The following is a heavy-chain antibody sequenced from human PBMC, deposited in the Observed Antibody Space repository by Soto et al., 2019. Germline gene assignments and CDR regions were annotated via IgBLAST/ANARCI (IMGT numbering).Heavy chain of an antibody. CDR1: GFTFSDYW. CDR2: IKFDGSFT. CDR3: ARGLRNYYGVDV. J-gene: IGHJ6*02. Sequence: EVQLVESGGGLVQPGGSLRLSCVASGFTFSDYWIHWVRQALGKGLVWVSRIKFDGSFTSHADSVKGRFTISRDNARNTVHLQMDSLRAEDTGVYYCARGLRNYYGVDVWGQGTTVTVSS. D-gene: IGHD4-17*01. V-gene: IGHV3-74*01.